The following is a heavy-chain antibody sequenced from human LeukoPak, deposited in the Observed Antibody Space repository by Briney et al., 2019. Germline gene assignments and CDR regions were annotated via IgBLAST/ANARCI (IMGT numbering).Heavy chain of an antibody. CDR2: ISSGSSTI. V-gene: IGHV3-48*01. J-gene: IGHJ4*02. D-gene: IGHD2-15*01. CDR1: GFTFSTYS. CDR3: ARDYCSGGSCYSDY. Sequence: PGGSLRLSCAASGFTFSTYSMNWVRQAPGKGLEWVSYISSGSSTIYYADSVKGRFTISRDNAKNSLYLQMNSLRAEDTAVYYCARDYCSGGSCYSDYWGQGTLVTVSS.